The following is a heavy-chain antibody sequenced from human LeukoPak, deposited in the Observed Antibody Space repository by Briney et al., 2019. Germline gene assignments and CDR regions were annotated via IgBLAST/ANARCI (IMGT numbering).Heavy chain of an antibody. V-gene: IGHV3-30*03. J-gene: IGHJ4*02. CDR1: GFTFSSYG. D-gene: IGHD6-13*01. CDR2: ISYDGSNK. Sequence: GGSLRLSWAASGFTFSSYGMHWVRKAPGKGLEWVAVISYDGSNKYYADSVKGRFTISRDNSKNTLYLQMNSLRAEDTAVYYCATPIAAAVFYYWGQGTLVTVSS. CDR3: ATPIAAAVFYY.